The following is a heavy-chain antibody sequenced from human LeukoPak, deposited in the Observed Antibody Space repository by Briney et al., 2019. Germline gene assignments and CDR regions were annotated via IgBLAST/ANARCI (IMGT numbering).Heavy chain of an antibody. D-gene: IGHD5-24*01. J-gene: IGHJ4*02. V-gene: IGHV4-31*03. CDR1: GGSIISGGYY. CDR3: ARDRDGYNYFDY. Sequence: SDTLSLTCTVSGGSIISGGYYWSWIRQHPGKGLEWIGHIYYSGSTYHNPSLKSRVTISVDTSKNQFSLKLGSVTAADTAVYYCARDRDGYNYFDYWGQGTLVTVSS. CDR2: IYYSGST.